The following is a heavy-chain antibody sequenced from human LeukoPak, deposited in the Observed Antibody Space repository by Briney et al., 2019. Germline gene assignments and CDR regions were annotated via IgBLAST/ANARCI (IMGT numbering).Heavy chain of an antibody. J-gene: IGHJ3*02. CDR1: GGSISSYY. CDR3: ARDTWPKLGYCSGGSCLDAFDI. V-gene: IGHV4-4*07. Sequence: SETLSLTCTVSGGSISSYYWSWIRQPAGKGLEWIGRIYTSGSTNYNPSLKSRVTRSVDTSKNQFSLKLSSVTAADTAVYYCARDTWPKLGYCSGGSCLDAFDIWGQGTMVTVSS. CDR2: IYTSGST. D-gene: IGHD2-15*01.